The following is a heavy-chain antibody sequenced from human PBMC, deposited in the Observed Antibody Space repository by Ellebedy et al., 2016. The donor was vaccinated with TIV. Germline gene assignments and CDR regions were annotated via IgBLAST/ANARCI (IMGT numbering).Heavy chain of an antibody. D-gene: IGHD4-17*01. CDR3: ARDSSPIYGDSDYYFDY. CDR1: GFTFSDYW. CDR2: IKQDGSEK. V-gene: IGHV3-7*01. J-gene: IGHJ4*02. Sequence: PGGSLRLSCAASGFTFSDYWMSWVRQAPGKGLEWVANIKQDGSEKWYVDSVKGRFTISRDNAKNSLYLQMSSLRAEDTAVYYCARDSSPIYGDSDYYFDYWGQGTLVTVSS.